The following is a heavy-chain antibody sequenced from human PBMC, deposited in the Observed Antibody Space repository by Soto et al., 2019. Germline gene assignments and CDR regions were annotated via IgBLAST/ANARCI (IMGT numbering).Heavy chain of an antibody. Sequence: EVQLLESGGVLVQPGGSLRLSCAASGFTFSSYAMTWVRQTPGKGLEWVSSLSSAATDAYYADSVKGRFTISRDNSKNTLYPHMSSLRADDTAVYYCAKGGRTQQTDYWGQGTLVTVSS. D-gene: IGHD3-16*01. J-gene: IGHJ4*02. CDR2: LSSAATDA. CDR1: GFTFSSYA. V-gene: IGHV3-23*01. CDR3: AKGGRTQQTDY.